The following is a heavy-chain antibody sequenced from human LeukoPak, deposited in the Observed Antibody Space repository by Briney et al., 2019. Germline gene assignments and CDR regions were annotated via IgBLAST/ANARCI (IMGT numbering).Heavy chain of an antibody. J-gene: IGHJ6*04. CDR1: GGSFSGYY. CDR2: INHSGST. D-gene: IGHD3-9*01. Sequence: SETLSLTCAVYGGSFSGYYWSWIRQRPGKGLEWIGEINHSGSTNYNPSLKSRVTISVDTSKNQFSLKLSSVTAADTAVYYCAREVLRYFDWLQPMDVWGKGTTVTVSS. CDR3: AREVLRYFDWLQPMDV. V-gene: IGHV4-34*01.